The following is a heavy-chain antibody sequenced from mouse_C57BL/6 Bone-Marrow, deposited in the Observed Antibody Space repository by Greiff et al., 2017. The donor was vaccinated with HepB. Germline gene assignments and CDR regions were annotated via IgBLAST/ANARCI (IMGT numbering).Heavy chain of an antibody. CDR2: IHPKSGST. D-gene: IGHD1-1*01. CDR3: ARSLGSGPFAY. J-gene: IGHJ3*01. CDR1: GYTFTSYW. Sequence: QVQLQQPGAELVKPGASVKLSCKASGYTFTSYWMHWVKQRPGQGLEWIGMIHPKSGSTNYNEKFKSKATLTVDKSSSTAYVQLSSLTSEDSAVYYCARSLGSGPFAYWGQGTLVTVSA. V-gene: IGHV1-64*01.